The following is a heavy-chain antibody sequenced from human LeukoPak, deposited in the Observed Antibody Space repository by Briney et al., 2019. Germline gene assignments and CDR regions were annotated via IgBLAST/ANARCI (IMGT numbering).Heavy chain of an antibody. V-gene: IGHV3-30*04. CDR2: ISHDGSIK. CDR1: GFTFSSYA. D-gene: IGHD3-22*01. Sequence: GRSLRLSCAASGFTFSSYAVHWVRQAPGRGPEWVAVISHDGSIKYYVDSVKGRFTVSRDNSKNTLYLQMNSLRAEDTAVYHCARDKVIRWDSGRDYYTMDVWGQGTTVTVSS. J-gene: IGHJ6*02. CDR3: ARDKVIRWDSGRDYYTMDV.